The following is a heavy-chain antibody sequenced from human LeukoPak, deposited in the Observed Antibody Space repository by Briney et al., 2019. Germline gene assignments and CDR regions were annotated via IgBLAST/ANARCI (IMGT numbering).Heavy chain of an antibody. V-gene: IGHV3-21*01. J-gene: IGHJ3*02. Sequence: GGSLRLSCAAPGFTFSSYSMNWVRQAPGKGLEWVSSISSSSSYIYYADSVKGRFTISRDNAKNSLYLQMNSLRAEDTAVYYCARVGRFLEWLPNAFDIWGQGTMVTVSS. CDR3: ARVGRFLEWLPNAFDI. D-gene: IGHD3-3*01. CDR2: ISSSSSYI. CDR1: GFTFSSYS.